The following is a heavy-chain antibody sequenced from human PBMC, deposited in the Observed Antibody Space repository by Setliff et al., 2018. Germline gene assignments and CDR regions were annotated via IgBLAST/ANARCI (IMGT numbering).Heavy chain of an antibody. Sequence: SETLSLTCSVSGGSISSSGYYWGWVRQSPGKGLEWVGSIYYSGDTYYDPSLKSRVTISVDTSKNQFSLNLSSVTAADMAVYYCARLSSRSHPNFDYWGQGTLVTVSS. D-gene: IGHD6-13*01. V-gene: IGHV4-39*01. CDR3: ARLSSRSHPNFDY. J-gene: IGHJ4*02. CDR1: GGSISSSGYY. CDR2: IYYSGDT.